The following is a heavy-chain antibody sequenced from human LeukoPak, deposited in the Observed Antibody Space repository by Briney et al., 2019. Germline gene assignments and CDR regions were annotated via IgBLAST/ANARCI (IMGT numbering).Heavy chain of an antibody. CDR2: IWYDGSNK. D-gene: IGHD3-10*01. V-gene: IGHV3-33*08. CDR3: ARWLNYFDY. CDR1: GFTFNNYG. J-gene: IGHJ4*02. Sequence: GGSLRLSCAASGFTFNNYGMHWVRQAPGKGLEWVAVIWYDGSNKYYADSVKGRFTISRDNSKNTLYLQMNSLRAEDTAVYYCARWLNYFDYWGQGTLVTVSS.